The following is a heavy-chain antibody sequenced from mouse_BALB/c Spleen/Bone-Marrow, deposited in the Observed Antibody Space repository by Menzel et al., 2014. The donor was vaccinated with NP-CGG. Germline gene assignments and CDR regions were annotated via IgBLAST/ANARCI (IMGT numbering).Heavy chain of an antibody. CDR3: ARVGLRLPYYFDY. J-gene: IGHJ2*01. Sequence: QVQLKQSGPQVVRPGASAKISCKASGYSFTSYWMHWVKQRPGQGLEWIGMIDPSDSETRLNQKFKDKATLTVDKSSSTAYMQLSSPTSEDSAVYYCARVGLRLPYYFDYWGQGTTLTVSS. CDR1: GYSFTSYW. D-gene: IGHD1-2*01. CDR2: IDPSDSET. V-gene: IGHV1S126*01.